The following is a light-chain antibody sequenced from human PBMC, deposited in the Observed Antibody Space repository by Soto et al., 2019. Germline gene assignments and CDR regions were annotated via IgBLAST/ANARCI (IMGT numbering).Light chain of an antibody. CDR1: SSDVGAYDY. CDR2: EIN. J-gene: IGLJ1*01. CDR3: SSFAGSNNFPYV. Sequence: QSVLTQPPSASGSPGQSVTISCTGTSSDVGAYDYVSWYQQHPGKAPKLMIYEINKRPSGVPDRFSGSKPGNTASLTVSGLQAEDEADYYCSSFAGSNNFPYVFGTGTKLTVL. V-gene: IGLV2-8*01.